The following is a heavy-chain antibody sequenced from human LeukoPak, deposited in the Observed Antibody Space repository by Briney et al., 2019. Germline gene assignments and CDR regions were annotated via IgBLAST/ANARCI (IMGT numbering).Heavy chain of an antibody. CDR3: ARSFLWFGELFAAFDI. V-gene: IGHV1-69*13. D-gene: IGHD3-10*01. CDR2: IIPIFGTA. J-gene: IGHJ3*02. CDR1: GGTFISYA. Sequence: SVKVSCKASGGTFISYAISWVRQAPGQGLEWMGGIIPIFGTANYAQKFQGRVTVTADESTSTAYMELSSLRSEDTAVYYCARSFLWFGELFAAFDIWGQGTMVTVSS.